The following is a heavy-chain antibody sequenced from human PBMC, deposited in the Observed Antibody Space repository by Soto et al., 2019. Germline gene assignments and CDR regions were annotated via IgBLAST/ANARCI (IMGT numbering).Heavy chain of an antibody. CDR3: AKDIAATGYYYYVMDV. V-gene: IGHV3-23*01. Sequence: GGSLRLSCAASGFTFSIYAMNWFRQAPGKGLEWVSAISGGGGSTYYADSVKGRFTISRDNSKNTLYLQMNSLRAEDTAVYYCAKDIAATGYYYYVMDVWGQGTTVTVSS. J-gene: IGHJ6*02. D-gene: IGHD6-13*01. CDR2: ISGGGGST. CDR1: GFTFSIYA.